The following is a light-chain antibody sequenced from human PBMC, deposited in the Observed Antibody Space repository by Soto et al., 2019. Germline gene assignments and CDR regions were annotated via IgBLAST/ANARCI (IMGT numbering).Light chain of an antibody. V-gene: IGKV1-39*01. Sequence: DIQMTQSPSSLSASVGDRVTITCRASQSISSYLNWYQQKPGKAPKLLIYAASSLQSGGPSRFSCSGSGTDFTLTISSQQPEDFATYYCQQSYSTPPWTFGQGTKVEIK. CDR3: QQSYSTPPWT. CDR1: QSISSY. J-gene: IGKJ1*01. CDR2: AAS.